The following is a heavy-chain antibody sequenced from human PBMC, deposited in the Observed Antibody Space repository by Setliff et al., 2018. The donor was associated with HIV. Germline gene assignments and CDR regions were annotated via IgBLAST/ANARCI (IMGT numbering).Heavy chain of an antibody. Sequence: ASVKVSCKASGYSFTGYYVNWVRQAPGQGLEWMGIINPSGGSTTYAQKFQGRVTMTRDTSASTVYMELSSLRSEDTAVYYCAREARYQDRYYYYMDVWGKGTTVTVSS. D-gene: IGHD1-20*01. CDR3: AREARYQDRYYYYMDV. CDR1: GYSFTGYY. V-gene: IGHV1-46*03. J-gene: IGHJ6*03. CDR2: INPSGGST.